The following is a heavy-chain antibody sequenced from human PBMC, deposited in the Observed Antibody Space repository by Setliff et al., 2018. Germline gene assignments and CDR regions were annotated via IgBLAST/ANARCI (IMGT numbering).Heavy chain of an antibody. CDR1: GGSISSGGYY. CDR3: ARDPTSGALFRAFDI. Sequence: SETLSLTCTVSGGSISSGGYYWSWIRQHPGKGLEWIGYIYYSGSTYYNPSLKSRVTISVDTSKNQFSLKLSSVTAADTAVYYCARDPTSGALFRAFDIWGQGTVVTVSS. J-gene: IGHJ3*02. CDR2: IYYSGST. V-gene: IGHV4-31*03. D-gene: IGHD2-21*01.